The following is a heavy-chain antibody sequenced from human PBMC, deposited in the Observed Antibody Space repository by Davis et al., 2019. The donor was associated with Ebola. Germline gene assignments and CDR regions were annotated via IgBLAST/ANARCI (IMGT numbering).Heavy chain of an antibody. CDR3: ARDDTMVQGVPFDY. V-gene: IGHV3-48*02. D-gene: IGHD3-10*01. CDR1: GFTFSSYS. J-gene: IGHJ4*02. Sequence: GESLKISCAASGFTFSSYSMNWVRQAPGKGLEWVSYISSSSSTIYYADSVKGRFTISRDNAKNSLYLQMNSLRDEDTAAYYCARDDTMVQGVPFDYWGQGTLVTVSS. CDR2: ISSSSSTI.